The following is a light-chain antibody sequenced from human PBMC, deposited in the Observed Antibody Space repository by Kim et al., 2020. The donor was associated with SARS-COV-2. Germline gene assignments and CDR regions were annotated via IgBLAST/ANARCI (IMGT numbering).Light chain of an antibody. CDR2: GTD. Sequence: QSVLTQAPSASGTPGQRVNIACSGSMSNIGKNPISWYQHVPGTAPKLLIYGTDERPSGVPDRFSGSKSGTSASLAIGGLRSEDEADYYCATWDDSLSGVVFGGGTQLTVL. J-gene: IGLJ3*02. V-gene: IGLV1-47*01. CDR1: MSNIGKNP. CDR3: ATWDDSLSGVV.